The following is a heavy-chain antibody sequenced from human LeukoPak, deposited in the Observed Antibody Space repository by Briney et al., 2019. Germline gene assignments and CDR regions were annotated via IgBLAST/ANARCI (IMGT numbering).Heavy chain of an antibody. CDR3: TRDKSASSPREWFDP. V-gene: IGHV3-23*01. Sequence: GGSLRLSCAASGFIFGSYAMRWVRQGPEKGLEWVSTISPSGSATYYADSVKGRFTISRDNSKTTLYLQMNSLRDEDTALYHCTRDKSASSPREWFDPWGQGTVVTVSS. CDR2: ISPSGSAT. J-gene: IGHJ5*02. CDR1: GFIFGSYA. D-gene: IGHD6-6*01.